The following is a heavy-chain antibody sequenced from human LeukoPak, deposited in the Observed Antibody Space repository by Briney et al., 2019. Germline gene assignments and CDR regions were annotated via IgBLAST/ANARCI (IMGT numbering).Heavy chain of an antibody. CDR3: ARSLFDY. D-gene: IGHD1-26*01. J-gene: IGHJ4*02. CDR1: AGSISSSSHH. V-gene: IGHV4-39*07. Sequence: SETLSLTCTVSAGSISSSSHHWGWIRQSPGKGLEWIGSIYYGRTTYYNPSLNSRVTISVDTSKNQFSLKLSSVTAADTAVYYCARSLFDYWGQGTLVTVSS. CDR2: IYYGRTT.